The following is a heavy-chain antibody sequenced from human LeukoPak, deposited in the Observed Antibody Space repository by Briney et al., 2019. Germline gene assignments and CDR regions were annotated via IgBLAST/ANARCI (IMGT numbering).Heavy chain of an antibody. V-gene: IGHV3-64D*06. CDR3: VRGTRY. CDR2: ISSNGDNT. CDR1: GFTFSTYV. Sequence: PGGSLRLSCSVSGFTFSTYVMHWVRQAPGKGLEYVSAISSNGDNTYYADSVKGRFTISRDNSKNTLYLQMSSLRADDTAVYYCVRGTRYWGQGTVVTVS. J-gene: IGHJ4*02.